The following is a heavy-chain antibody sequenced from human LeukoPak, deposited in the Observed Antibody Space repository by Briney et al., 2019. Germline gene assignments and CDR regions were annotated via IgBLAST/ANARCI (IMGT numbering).Heavy chain of an antibody. CDR2: ISYDGIDE. J-gene: IGHJ6*02. CDR1: GFTFSTYN. CDR3: AKATSEGRWAPYDMDV. D-gene: IGHD5-24*01. V-gene: IGHV3-30*18. Sequence: GGSLRLSCAASGFTFSTYNIHWVRQAPGKGLEWVAAISYDGIDEYYADSVKGRFTISRDNSKTTLYLYMNSLRPEDTAVYYCAKATSEGRWAPYDMDVWGQGTTVIVSS.